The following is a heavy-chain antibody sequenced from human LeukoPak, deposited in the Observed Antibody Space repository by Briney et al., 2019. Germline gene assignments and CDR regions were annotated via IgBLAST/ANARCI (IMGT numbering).Heavy chain of an antibody. D-gene: IGHD3-10*01. V-gene: IGHV4-38-2*02. CDR2: IYHSGST. Sequence: ASDTLSLTCTVSGYSISSGYYWGWIRQPPGKGLEWIGNIYHSGSTYYNPSLKSRVTISVDTPKNQFSLKLSSVTAADTAVYYCAREGAITMVRGVIRPLTYYFDYWGQGTLVTVSS. CDR1: GYSISSGYY. CDR3: AREGAITMVRGVIRPLTYYFDY. J-gene: IGHJ4*02.